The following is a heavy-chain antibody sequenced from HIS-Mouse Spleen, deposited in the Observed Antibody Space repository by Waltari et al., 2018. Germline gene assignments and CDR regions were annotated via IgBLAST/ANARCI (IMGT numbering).Heavy chain of an antibody. D-gene: IGHD6-13*01. J-gene: IGHJ3*02. V-gene: IGHV3-74*01. CDR3: ARGSSWYYDAFDI. CDR1: GFTFSSYW. CDR2: RKSDGSST. Sequence: EVQLVESGGGLVQPGGSLRLSCAASGFTFSSYWMHWVSQAPGKGLVSGLRRKSDGSSTRYADSGKGRFTISRDNAKNTLYLQMNSLRAEDTAVYYCARGSSWYYDAFDIWGQGTMVTVSS.